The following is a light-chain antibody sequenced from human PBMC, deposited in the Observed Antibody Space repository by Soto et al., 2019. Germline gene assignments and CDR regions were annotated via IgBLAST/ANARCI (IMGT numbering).Light chain of an antibody. CDR1: QSISSW. CDR3: QQYNSYAWT. V-gene: IGKV1-5*03. CDR2: KAS. Sequence: DIQMNQSPSTLSASVGDRVTITCRASQSISSWLAWYQQKPGKAPKLLIYKASSLESGVPSRFSGSGSGTEFTLTISSLQPDDFATYYCQQYNSYAWTFGQGTTVDI. J-gene: IGKJ1*01.